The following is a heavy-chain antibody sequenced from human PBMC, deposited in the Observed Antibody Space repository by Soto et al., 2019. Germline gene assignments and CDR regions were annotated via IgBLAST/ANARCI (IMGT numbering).Heavy chain of an antibody. CDR1: GDSIRSYD. CDR3: ARAYGGFDNGLDV. D-gene: IGHD5-12*01. Sequence: SETLSLTCTVSGDSIRSYDWTWIRQPPGKGLELIGYIYYSGSTRYNPSLKSRVTISVDMSKNQFSLKLSSVIAADTAVYYCARAYGGFDNGLDVWGQGTAVTVSS. J-gene: IGHJ6*02. V-gene: IGHV4-59*01. CDR2: IYYSGST.